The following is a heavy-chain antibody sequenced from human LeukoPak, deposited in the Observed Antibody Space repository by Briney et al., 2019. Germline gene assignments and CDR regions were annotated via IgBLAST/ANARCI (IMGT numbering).Heavy chain of an antibody. CDR1: GGSISSYY. J-gene: IGHJ5*02. CDR3: ARDQHALAYCGGDCYSGFDP. V-gene: IGHV4-59*01. D-gene: IGHD2-21*02. CDR2: IYYSGST. Sequence: PETLSLTCTVSGGSISSYYWSWIRQPPGKGLEWIGYIYYSGSTNYNPSLKSRVTISVDTSKNQFSLKLSSVTAADTAVYYCARDQHALAYCGGDCYSGFDPWGQGTLVTVSS.